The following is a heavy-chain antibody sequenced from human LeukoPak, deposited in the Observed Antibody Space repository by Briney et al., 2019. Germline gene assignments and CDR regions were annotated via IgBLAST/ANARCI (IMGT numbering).Heavy chain of an antibody. CDR2: INHSGNT. CDR3: ASARELPSLDPTGDY. D-gene: IGHD1-26*01. CDR1: GGSFSGYY. Sequence: PSETLSLTCAVYGGSFSGYYCCCIRQPPGKGLEWIGEINHSGNTNYNPSLKSRVTISVDTSKNQFSLKLSSVTVADTAVYYCASARELPSLDPTGDYWGQGTLVTVSS. V-gene: IGHV4-34*01. J-gene: IGHJ4*02.